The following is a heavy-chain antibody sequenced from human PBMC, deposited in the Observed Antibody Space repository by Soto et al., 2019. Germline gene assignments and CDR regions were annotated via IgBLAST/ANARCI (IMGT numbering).Heavy chain of an antibody. CDR1: GFTFSSYS. D-gene: IGHD6-6*01. Sequence: EVQLVESGGGLVKPGGSLRLSCAASGFTFSSYSMNWVRQAPGKGLEWVSSISSSSSYIYYADSVKGRFTISRDNAKNSLYLQMNSLRAEDTAVYYCARVDSSSPNYYYYYGMDVWGQGTTVTVSS. J-gene: IGHJ6*02. V-gene: IGHV3-21*01. CDR2: ISSSSSYI. CDR3: ARVDSSSPNYYYYYGMDV.